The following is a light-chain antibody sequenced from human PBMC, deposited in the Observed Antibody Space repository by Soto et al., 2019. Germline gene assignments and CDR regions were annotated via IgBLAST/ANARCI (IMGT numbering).Light chain of an antibody. V-gene: IGKV3-11*01. CDR3: QQRDSWPLT. J-gene: IGKJ4*01. CDR1: QSVSTY. Sequence: EIVLTQSPATLSFSPGERAPLSCRASQSVSTYLAWYQQKPGQAPRLLIYDASNRATGIPARFSGSGSGTDFTLTISSLEPEDSAVYYCQQRDSWPLTFGGGTKVDIK. CDR2: DAS.